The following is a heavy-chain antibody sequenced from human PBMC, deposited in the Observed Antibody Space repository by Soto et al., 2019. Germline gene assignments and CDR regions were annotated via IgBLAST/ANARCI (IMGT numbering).Heavy chain of an antibody. CDR3: ARVGSSGWYEDYYYGMDV. D-gene: IGHD6-19*01. CDR2: VNHSGST. Sequence: PSETLSLTCAVYGESFSGYYWSWIRQPPGKGLEWIGGVNHSGSTNYSPSLKSRVTISVDTSKNQFSLRLSSVTAADTAVYYCARVGSSGWYEDYYYGMDVWGQGTTVTVSS. CDR1: GESFSGYY. J-gene: IGHJ6*02. V-gene: IGHV4-34*01.